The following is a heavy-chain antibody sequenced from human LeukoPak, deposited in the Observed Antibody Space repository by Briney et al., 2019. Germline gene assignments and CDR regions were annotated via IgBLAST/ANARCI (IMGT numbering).Heavy chain of an antibody. J-gene: IGHJ4*02. CDR1: GRSISSSSYY. Sequence: PSETLSLTCTVSGRSISSSSYYWGWIRQPPGKGLEWIGSIYYSGSTYNNPSLKSRVTISVDTSKNQFSLKLSSVTAADTAVYYCARPYGSGSYFDYWGQGTLVTVSS. CDR3: ARPYGSGSYFDY. CDR2: IYYSGST. D-gene: IGHD3-10*01. V-gene: IGHV4-39*01.